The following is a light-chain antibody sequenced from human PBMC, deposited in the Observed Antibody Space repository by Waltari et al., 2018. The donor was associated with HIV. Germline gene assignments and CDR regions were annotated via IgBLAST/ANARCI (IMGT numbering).Light chain of an antibody. CDR1: RGISSY. Sequence: DIQLTQSPSFLSASVGDRVTITCRATRGISSYLAWHQQKPGKAPKLLIYAASTLQSGVPSRFSGSGSGTEFTLRIFFLKIEDSATYYCQQADSFPHTFGGGTKVE. J-gene: IGKJ4*01. CDR3: QQADSFPHT. V-gene: IGKV1-9*01. CDR2: AAS.